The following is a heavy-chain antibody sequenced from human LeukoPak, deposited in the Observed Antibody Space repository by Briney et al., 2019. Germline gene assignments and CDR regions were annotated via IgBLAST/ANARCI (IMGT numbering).Heavy chain of an antibody. J-gene: IGHJ4*02. Sequence: GGSLRLSCAASGFTFDDYAMHWVRQAPGKGLEWVSGISWNSGSIGYADSVKGRFTISRDNAKNSLYLQMNSLRAKDMALYYCAKAHSSSGWYYFDYWGQGTLVTVSS. CDR2: ISWNSGSI. CDR3: AKAHSSSGWYYFDY. CDR1: GFTFDDYA. V-gene: IGHV3-9*03. D-gene: IGHD6-19*01.